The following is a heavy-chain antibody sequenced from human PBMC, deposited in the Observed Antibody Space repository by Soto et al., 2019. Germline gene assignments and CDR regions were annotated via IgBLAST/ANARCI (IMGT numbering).Heavy chain of an antibody. V-gene: IGHV1-69*08. CDR2: IIPILGIA. CDR3: ARDTGIAAAGVGNY. CDR1: GGTFSSYT. D-gene: IGHD6-13*01. Sequence: QVQLVQSGAEVQKPGSSVKVSCKASGGTFSSYTISWVRQAPGQGLEWMGRIIPILGIANYAQKFQGRVTITADKSTSTAYMELSSLRSEDTAVYYCARDTGIAAAGVGNYWGQGTLVTVSS. J-gene: IGHJ4*02.